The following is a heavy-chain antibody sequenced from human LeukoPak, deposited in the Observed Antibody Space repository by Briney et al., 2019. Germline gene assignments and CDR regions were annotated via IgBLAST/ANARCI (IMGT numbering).Heavy chain of an antibody. D-gene: IGHD2-15*01. CDR2: ICGRGGST. Sequence: PGGSLRLFCAESGFTFRSYAMSWGRQAPGEGVEWGSAICGRGGSTYYADSVKGLFTISRDNSKNTLYLQMNSLRAEDTGVYYCEKDGILEAATDDYWGQGTLVTVSS. V-gene: IGHV3-23*01. J-gene: IGHJ4*02. CDR3: EKDGILEAATDDY. CDR1: GFTFRSYA.